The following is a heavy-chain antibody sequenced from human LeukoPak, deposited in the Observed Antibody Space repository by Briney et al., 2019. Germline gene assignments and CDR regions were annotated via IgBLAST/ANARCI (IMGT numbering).Heavy chain of an antibody. V-gene: IGHV4-61*05. Sequence: SETLSLTCTVSSGSISTSNYYWGWVRQPPGKALEWIGYIYYSGSTNYNPSLKSRVTISVDTSKNQFSLKLSSVTAADTAVYYCARYSSGWYGGRAPYYYYMDVWGKGTTVTISS. CDR3: ARYSSGWYGGRAPYYYYMDV. J-gene: IGHJ6*03. CDR2: IYYSGST. CDR1: SGSISTSNYY. D-gene: IGHD6-19*01.